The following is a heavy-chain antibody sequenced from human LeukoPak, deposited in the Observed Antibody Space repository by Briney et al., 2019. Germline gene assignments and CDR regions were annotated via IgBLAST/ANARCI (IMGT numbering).Heavy chain of an antibody. CDR3: ARKTVTLDY. J-gene: IGHJ4*02. Sequence: GGSLRLSCTASKFYFSTYDMNWVRQALGKGLEWVSVIYSGGSTYYADSVKGRFTISRDNSKNTLYLQMNSLRAEDTAVYYCARKTVTLDYWGQGTLVTVSS. D-gene: IGHD4-17*01. V-gene: IGHV3-66*01. CDR2: IYSGGST. CDR1: KFYFSTYD.